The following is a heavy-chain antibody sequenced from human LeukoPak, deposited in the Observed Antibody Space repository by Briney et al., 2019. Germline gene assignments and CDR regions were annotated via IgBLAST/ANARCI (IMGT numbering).Heavy chain of an antibody. CDR3: ARARSPDYYDSSGYGY. J-gene: IGHJ4*02. Sequence: ASVKVSCKASGGTFSSYAISWVRQAPGQGLEWMGWINPNSGGTNYAQKFQGRVTMTRDTSISTAYMELSRLRSNDTAVYYCARARSPDYYDSSGYGYWGQGTLVTVSS. D-gene: IGHD3-22*01. CDR1: GGTFSSYA. V-gene: IGHV1-2*02. CDR2: INPNSGGT.